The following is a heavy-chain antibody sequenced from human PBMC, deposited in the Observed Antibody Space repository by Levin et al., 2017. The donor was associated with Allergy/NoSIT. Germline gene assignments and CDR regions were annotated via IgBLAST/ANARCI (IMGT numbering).Heavy chain of an antibody. CDR3: ARGSISGHWFDH. V-gene: IGHV1-24*01. D-gene: IGHD2/OR15-2a*01. CDR2: FDPADGET. J-gene: IGHJ5*02. Sequence: ASVKVSCKVSGYTLAEFSMDWVRQVPGRGLEWMGGFDPADGETIYAQEFQDRVTMTEDTSTETAYMELNSLRSEDTAVYYCARGSISGHWFDHWGQGTLVTVSS. CDR1: GYTLAEFS.